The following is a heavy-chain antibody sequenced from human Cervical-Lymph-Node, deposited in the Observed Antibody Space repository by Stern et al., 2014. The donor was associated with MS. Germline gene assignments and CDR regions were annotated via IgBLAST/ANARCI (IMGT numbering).Heavy chain of an antibody. Sequence: QVQLVQSGAEVKQPGSSVKVSCKASGGTFNSFAINWVRQAPGQGLEWVGAFLSMYHTSNHAQSFEGRVTLTAAESPRTAYMELGSLITEDTATYFCASARPNYYDTDGYWHYFENWGQGTLVTVSS. D-gene: IGHD3-22*01. V-gene: IGHV1-69*01. CDR1: GGTFNSFA. CDR3: ASARPNYYDTDGYWHYFEN. J-gene: IGHJ4*02. CDR2: FLSMYHTS.